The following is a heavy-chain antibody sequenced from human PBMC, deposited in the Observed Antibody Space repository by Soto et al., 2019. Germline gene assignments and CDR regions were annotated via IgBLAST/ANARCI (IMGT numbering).Heavy chain of an antibody. J-gene: IGHJ4*02. CDR2: ISSSSSYI. Sequence: EVQLVESGGGLVKPGGSLRLSCAASGFTFSSYSMNWVRQAPGKGLEWVSSISSSSSYIYYADSVKGRFTISRDNAKNSLYLQMNSLRAEDTAVYYCARDTMVRGVRPFDCWGQGTLVTVSS. V-gene: IGHV3-21*01. CDR1: GFTFSSYS. CDR3: ARDTMVRGVRPFDC. D-gene: IGHD3-10*01.